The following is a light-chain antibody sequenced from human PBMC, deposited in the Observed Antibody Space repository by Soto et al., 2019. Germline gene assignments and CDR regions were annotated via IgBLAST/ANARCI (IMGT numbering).Light chain of an antibody. CDR3: SSYASSSTLV. Sequence: QSALTQPASVSGSPGXXITISCTXXXXDVGGYNYVSWYQQHPGKAPKLMIYEVSNRPSGVSNRFSGSKSGNTASLTISGLQAEDEADYYCSSYASSSTLVFGGGTKLTVL. J-gene: IGLJ2*01. V-gene: IGLV2-14*01. CDR2: EVS. CDR1: XXDVGGYNY.